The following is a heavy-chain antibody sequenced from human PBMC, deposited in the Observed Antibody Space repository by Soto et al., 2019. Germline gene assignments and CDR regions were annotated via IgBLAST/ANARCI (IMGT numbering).Heavy chain of an antibody. J-gene: IGHJ6*02. CDR2: IYYSGST. CDR1: CGSISSYY. CDR3: ARDSPSFWSGPYYYGMDV. V-gene: IGHV4-59*01. D-gene: IGHD3-3*01. Sequence: SETLSLTCTVSCGSISSYYWSWIRQPPGKGLEWIGYIYYSGSTNYNPSLKSRVTISVDTSKNQFSLKLSSVTAADTAVYYCARDSPSFWSGPYYYGMDVWGQGTTVTVSS.